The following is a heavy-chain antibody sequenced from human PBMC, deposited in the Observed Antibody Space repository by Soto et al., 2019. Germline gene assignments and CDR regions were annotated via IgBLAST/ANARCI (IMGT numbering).Heavy chain of an antibody. D-gene: IGHD6-6*01. CDR2: IRSKAYGGTT. V-gene: IGHV3-49*03. CDR3: TRKGQLVLSFSFDY. J-gene: IGHJ4*02. CDR1: GFTFGDYA. Sequence: GGSLRLSCTASGFTFGDYAMSWFRQAPGKGLEWVGFIRSKAYGGTTEYAASVKGRFTISRDDSKSIAYLQMNSLKTEDTAVYYCTRKGQLVLSFSFDYWGQGTLVTVSS.